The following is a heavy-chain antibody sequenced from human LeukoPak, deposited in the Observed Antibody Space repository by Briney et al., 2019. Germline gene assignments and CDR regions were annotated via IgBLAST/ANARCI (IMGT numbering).Heavy chain of an antibody. V-gene: IGHV4-59*08. CDR3: ARRRVTMVREMGFDP. D-gene: IGHD3-10*01. CDR1: GGSISSYY. J-gene: IGHJ5*02. CDR2: IYYSGST. Sequence: SETLSLTCTVSGGSISSYYWSWIRQPPGKGLEWIGYIYYSGSTNYNPSLKSRVTISVDTSKNQFSLKLSSVTAADTAVYYCARRRVTMVREMGFDPWGQGTLVTVSS.